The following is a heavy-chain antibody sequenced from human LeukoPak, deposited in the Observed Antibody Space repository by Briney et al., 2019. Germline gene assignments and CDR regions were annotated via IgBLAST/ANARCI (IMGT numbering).Heavy chain of an antibody. D-gene: IGHD6-19*01. V-gene: IGHV1-2*02. Sequence: ASVKVSCKASGYTFTGYYMHWVRQAPGQGLEWMGWINPNSGGTNDAQKFQGRVTMTRDTSISTAYMELSRLRSDDTAVYYCARVQWLVTGGFDYWGQGTLVTVSS. CDR2: INPNSGGT. J-gene: IGHJ4*02. CDR1: GYTFTGYY. CDR3: ARVQWLVTGGFDY.